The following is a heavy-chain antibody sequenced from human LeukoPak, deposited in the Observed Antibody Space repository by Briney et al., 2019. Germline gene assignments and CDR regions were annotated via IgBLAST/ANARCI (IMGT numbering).Heavy chain of an antibody. V-gene: IGHV3-53*01. CDR3: ARVDSSGFQFVH. CDR1: GFIVNNNY. CDR2: IYSGGST. D-gene: IGHD3-22*01. J-gene: IGHJ4*02. Sequence: GGSLRLSCAASGFIVNNNYMSWVRQAPGKWLEWVSMIYSGGSTFSADSVKGRFTISRDNSKHTLYLQMNTLRAEDTAVYYCARVDSSGFQFVHWGQGSLVTVSS.